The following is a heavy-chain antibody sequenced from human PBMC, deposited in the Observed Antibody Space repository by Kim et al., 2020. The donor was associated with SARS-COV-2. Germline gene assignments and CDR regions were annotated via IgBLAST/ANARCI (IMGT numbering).Heavy chain of an antibody. D-gene: IGHD1-1*01. J-gene: IGHJ3*02. Sequence: SETLSLTCSVFGGSISSSSYYWGWIRQPPGKGLEWIVSIYYSGSTYYNPSLKSRVTISVDTSKNQFSLKLSSVTAADTAVCYCARDAWNDDSAFDIWGQGTMVTVSS. V-gene: IGHV4-39*07. CDR3: ARDAWNDDSAFDI. CDR2: IYYSGST. CDR1: GGSISSSSYY.